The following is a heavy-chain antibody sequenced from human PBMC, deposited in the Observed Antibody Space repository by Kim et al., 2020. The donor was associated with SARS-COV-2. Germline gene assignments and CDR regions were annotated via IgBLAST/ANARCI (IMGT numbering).Heavy chain of an antibody. CDR3: VRRGLAAGLDY. CDR2: ISFNGDIT. D-gene: IGHD6-13*01. V-gene: IGHV3-48*03. Sequence: GGSLRLSCVASGFNFSSYEMNWVRQAPGKGLEWISYISFNGDITYYADSVKGRFTVSRDKARNSMFLQMNSLRVEDTAVYYCVRRGLAAGLDYWGQGTLVTVSS. CDR1: GFNFSSYE. J-gene: IGHJ4*02.